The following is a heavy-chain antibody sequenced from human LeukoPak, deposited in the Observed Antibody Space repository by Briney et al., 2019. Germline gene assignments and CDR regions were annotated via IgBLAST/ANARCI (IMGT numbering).Heavy chain of an antibody. CDR3: AKDLQGRRYYDSSGYAFDY. D-gene: IGHD3-22*01. Sequence: PGGSLRLSCAASGFTFSSYAMSWVRQAPGKGLEWVSAISGSGGSTYYADSVKGRFTISRDNSKNTLYLQMNSLRAEDTAVYYCAKDLQGRRYYDSSGYAFDYCGQGTLVTVSS. V-gene: IGHV3-23*01. J-gene: IGHJ4*02. CDR1: GFTFSSYA. CDR2: ISGSGGST.